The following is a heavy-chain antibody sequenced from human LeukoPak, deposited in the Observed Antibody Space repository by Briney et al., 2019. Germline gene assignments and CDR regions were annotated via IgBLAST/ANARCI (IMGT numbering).Heavy chain of an antibody. J-gene: IGHJ4*02. CDR1: GFTFSSYG. CDR3: ASQPTTRWGY. CDR2: ISYDESNK. V-gene: IGHV3-30*03. Sequence: GGSLRLSCAASGFTFSSYGMHWVRQAPGKGLEWVAVISYDESNKYYADSVRGRFTISRDNSKNTLYLQMNSLRAEDTAVYYCASQPTTRWGYWGQGTLVSVSS. D-gene: IGHD1-1*01.